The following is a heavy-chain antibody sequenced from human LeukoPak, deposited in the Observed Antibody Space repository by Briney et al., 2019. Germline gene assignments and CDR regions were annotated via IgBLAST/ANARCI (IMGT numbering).Heavy chain of an antibody. CDR3: ARVRYDFWSGYDLFDY. CDR2: ISAYNGNT. V-gene: IGHV1-18*01. Sequence: ASVKVSCKASGYTFTSYGISWVRQAPGQGLEWMGWISAYNGNTNYAQKLQGRVTMTKDTSTSTAYMELRSLRSDDTAVYYCARVRYDFWSGYDLFDYWGQGTLVTVSS. D-gene: IGHD3-3*01. J-gene: IGHJ4*02. CDR1: GYTFTSYG.